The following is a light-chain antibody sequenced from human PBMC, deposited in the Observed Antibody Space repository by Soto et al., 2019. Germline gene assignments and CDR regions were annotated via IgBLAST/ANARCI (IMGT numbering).Light chain of an antibody. CDR1: QSVRSNY. CDR2: GAS. CDR3: HEYGYGVDT. V-gene: IGKV3-20*01. Sequence: TVLTQSPGTLSLSPGERATLSCRASQSVRSNYLAWYQQQPGQSPRLLIFGASNRATGIPDRFSGSGSGTDFTLTISRLEPEDSALYFCHEYGYGVDTFGRGPSWRSN. J-gene: IGKJ2*01.